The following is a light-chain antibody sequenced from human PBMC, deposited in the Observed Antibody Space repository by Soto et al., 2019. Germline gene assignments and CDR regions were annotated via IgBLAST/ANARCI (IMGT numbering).Light chain of an antibody. Sequence: SVLTQPPSVSAAPGQKVTISCSGSNSNIGNNYVSWYQQFPGTAPKVLIYDNNKRPSGIPDRFSGSKSATSATLVITGLQTGDEADYYCGAWDSSLHAGVFGGGTKLTVL. V-gene: IGLV1-51*01. CDR3: GAWDSSLHAGV. CDR1: NSNIGNNY. J-gene: IGLJ2*01. CDR2: DNN.